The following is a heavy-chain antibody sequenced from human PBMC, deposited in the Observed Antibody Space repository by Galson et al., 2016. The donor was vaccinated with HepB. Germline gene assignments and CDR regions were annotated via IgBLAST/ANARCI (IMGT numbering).Heavy chain of an antibody. D-gene: IGHD3-22*01. Sequence: SLRLSCAASGFTFSSYGMHWIRQAPGKGLEWVAVIWYDGSNKYYADSVKGRFTISRDNSKNTLYLQMNSLRAEDTAVYYCARAGYYDSSGHLDYWGQGTLVTVSS. V-gene: IGHV3-33*01. CDR2: IWYDGSNK. CDR1: GFTFSSYG. J-gene: IGHJ4*02. CDR3: ARAGYYDSSGHLDY.